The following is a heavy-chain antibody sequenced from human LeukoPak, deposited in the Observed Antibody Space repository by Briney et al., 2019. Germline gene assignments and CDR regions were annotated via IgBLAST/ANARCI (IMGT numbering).Heavy chain of an antibody. D-gene: IGHD1-26*01. CDR3: ARMRLALGGFAY. J-gene: IGHJ4*02. CDR2: ISGSGAST. V-gene: IGHV3-23*01. Sequence: PGGSLRLSCAASGFTFTDAWMSWVRQAPGKGLEWISGISGSGASTYYADSVTGRFTISRDNSRNTLYLQMNSLRAEDTAVYYCARMRLALGGFAYWGQGTLVTVSS. CDR1: GFTFTDAW.